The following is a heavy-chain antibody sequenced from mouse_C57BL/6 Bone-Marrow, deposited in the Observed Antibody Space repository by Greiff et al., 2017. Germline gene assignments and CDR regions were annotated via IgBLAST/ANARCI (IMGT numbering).Heavy chain of an antibody. D-gene: IGHD1-1*01. CDR1: GYTFTSYG. V-gene: IGHV1-81*01. CDR2: IYPRSGNT. Sequence: VQLQQSGAELARPGASVKLSCKASGYTFTSYGISWVKQRTGQGLEWIGEIYPRSGNTYYNEKFKGKATLTADKSSSTAYMELRSLTSEDSAVYFCARGVFTTVVGAYWGQGTLVTVSA. J-gene: IGHJ3*01. CDR3: ARGVFTTVVGAY.